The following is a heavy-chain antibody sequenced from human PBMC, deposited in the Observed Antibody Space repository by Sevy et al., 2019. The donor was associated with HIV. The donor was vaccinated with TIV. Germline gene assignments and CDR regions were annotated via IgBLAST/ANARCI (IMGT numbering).Heavy chain of an antibody. CDR3: ARGGRRSGGVIGDYYGMDV. Sequence: GGSLRLSCAASGFSFSSYAMHWVRQAPGKGLEWEAVISYDGTNKYYADSEKGRFTISRDNSKNTLYLQMNSLTAEDTAVFYCARGGRRSGGVIGDYYGMDVWGQGTTVTVSS. D-gene: IGHD3-16*02. V-gene: IGHV3-30-3*01. CDR2: ISYDGTNK. J-gene: IGHJ6*02. CDR1: GFSFSSYA.